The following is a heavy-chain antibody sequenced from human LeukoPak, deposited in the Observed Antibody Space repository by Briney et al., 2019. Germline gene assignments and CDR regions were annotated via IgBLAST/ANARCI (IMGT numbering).Heavy chain of an antibody. D-gene: IGHD3-22*01. Sequence: SETLSLTCTVSGDSISSYYWSWIRQPAGKGLEWIARIYTTGSTSYNPSLKSRVTMSVDTSKNQFSLKLSSVTAADTAVYYGARDEATMISPVAFDLWGQGTMVTVSS. CDR2: IYTTGST. CDR1: GDSISSYY. CDR3: ARDEATMISPVAFDL. V-gene: IGHV4-4*07. J-gene: IGHJ3*01.